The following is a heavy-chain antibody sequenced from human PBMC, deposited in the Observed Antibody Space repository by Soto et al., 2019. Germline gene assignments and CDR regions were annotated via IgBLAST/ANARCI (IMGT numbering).Heavy chain of an antibody. J-gene: IGHJ5*02. Sequence: SETLSLTCAVYDGSLSGYYWSWIRQPPGKGLEWIGEINHSGSTNYNPSLKSRVTISVDTSKNQFFLKLSSVTAADTAVYYCARVFRQQLVVRRNWFDPWGQGTLVTVSS. CDR1: DGSLSGYY. D-gene: IGHD6-13*01. CDR2: INHSGST. CDR3: ARVFRQQLVVRRNWFDP. V-gene: IGHV4-34*01.